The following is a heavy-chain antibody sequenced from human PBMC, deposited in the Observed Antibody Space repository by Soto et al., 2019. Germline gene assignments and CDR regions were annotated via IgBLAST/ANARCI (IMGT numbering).Heavy chain of an antibody. CDR1: GGSVSSGNYY. CDR3: TRAPVSGSYCFDF. J-gene: IGHJ4*02. CDR2: IFHTGTT. V-gene: IGHV4-61*01. D-gene: IGHD1-26*01. Sequence: PSDTLSLTCTVFGGSVSSGNYYWSWIRQPPGKGLEWIGYIFHTGTTNYNPSLKSRVTISLDTSMNQFSLKLSSVTPADTAVYYCTRAPVSGSYCFDFWGQGTPVTVSS.